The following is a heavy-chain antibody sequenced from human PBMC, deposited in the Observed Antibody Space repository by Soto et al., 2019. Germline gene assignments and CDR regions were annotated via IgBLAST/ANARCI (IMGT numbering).Heavy chain of an antibody. CDR3: ARDVATTKANYYYYGMDG. CDR1: GFSFSSYA. CDR2: IWHDGSTT. Sequence: QEQLVESGGGVVQPGRSLRLSCAASGFSFSSYAMHWVRQAPGKGLEWVALIWHDGSTTSYADSVKGRFTISRDNSKNTQYLQTNNLRAEDTAVYYCARDVATTKANYYYYGMDGWGRGTPGTVSS. D-gene: IGHD1-1*01. V-gene: IGHV3-33*01. J-gene: IGHJ6*02.